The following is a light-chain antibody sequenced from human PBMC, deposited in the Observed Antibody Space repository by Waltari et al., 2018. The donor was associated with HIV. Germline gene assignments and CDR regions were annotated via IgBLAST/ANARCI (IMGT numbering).Light chain of an antibody. CDR1: SSNIGSST. CDR3: AAWDDSLNGYV. J-gene: IGLJ1*01. Sequence: QSVLTQPPSASGTPGQRVTISCSGGSSNIGSSTVNWFQQLPGPAPKLLIYTNEQRPSGVPDRFSGSKSGTSASLAISGLQSEDEADYYCAAWDDSLNGYVFGTGTKVTVL. V-gene: IGLV1-44*01. CDR2: TNE.